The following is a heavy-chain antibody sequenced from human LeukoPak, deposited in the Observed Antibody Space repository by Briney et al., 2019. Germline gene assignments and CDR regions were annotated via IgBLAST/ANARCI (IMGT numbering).Heavy chain of an antibody. CDR2: ISYDGSNK. CDR3: AKDQGDYGDYVVADRGGFDAFDI. J-gene: IGHJ3*02. D-gene: IGHD4-17*01. Sequence: GRSLRLSCAASGFTFSSYGMHWVRQAPGKGLEWVAVISYDGSNKYYADSVKGRFTISRDNSKNTLYLQMNSLRAEDTAVYYCAKDQGDYGDYVVADRGGFDAFDIWGQGTMVTVSS. V-gene: IGHV3-30*18. CDR1: GFTFSSYG.